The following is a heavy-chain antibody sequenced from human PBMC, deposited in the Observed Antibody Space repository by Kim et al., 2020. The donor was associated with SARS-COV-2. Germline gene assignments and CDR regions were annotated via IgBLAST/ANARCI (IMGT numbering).Heavy chain of an antibody. D-gene: IGHD2-15*01. Sequence: SETLSLTCTVSGDSISRYYWNWIRQTPGKGLEWIGYMSQREGTLYNPAFQSRVTISADLSKNQFSLHLKSATAADAAVYYCARRICSVRRCGQGNWLDPWGQGALVTVAS. CDR1: GDSISRYY. J-gene: IGHJ5*02. CDR3: ARRICSVRRCGQGNWLDP. CDR2: MSQREGT. V-gene: IGHV4-59*08.